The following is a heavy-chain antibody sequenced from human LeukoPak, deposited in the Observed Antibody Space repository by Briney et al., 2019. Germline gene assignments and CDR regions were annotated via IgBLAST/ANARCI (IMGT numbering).Heavy chain of an antibody. V-gene: IGHV4-39*01. CDR1: GGSISSSSYY. CDR2: IYYSGST. CDR3: ARGRVSGYQDAFDI. J-gene: IGHJ3*02. Sequence: SETLSLTCTVSGGSISSSSYYWGWIRQPPGKGLEWIGGIYYSGSTYYNPSLKSRVTISVDTSKNQFSLKLSSVTAADTAVYYCARGRVSGYQDAFDIWGQGTMVTVSS. D-gene: IGHD3-22*01.